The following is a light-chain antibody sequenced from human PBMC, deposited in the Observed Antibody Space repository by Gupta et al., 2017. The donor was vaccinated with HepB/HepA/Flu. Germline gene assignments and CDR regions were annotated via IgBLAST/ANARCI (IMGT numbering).Light chain of an antibody. CDR2: GKN. V-gene: IGLV3-19*01. CDR1: SLRSYY. CDR3: NSRDSSGNHLV. Sequence: SSELTEDPAVSVALGQTVMITCQGDSLRSYYASWYQQKPGQAPVLVIYGKNNRPSGIPDRFSGSSSGNTASLTITGAQAEDEADYYCNSRDSSGNHLVFGGGTKLTVL. J-gene: IGLJ3*02.